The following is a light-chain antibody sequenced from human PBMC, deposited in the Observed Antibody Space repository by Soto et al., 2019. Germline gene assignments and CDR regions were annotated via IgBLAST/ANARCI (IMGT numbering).Light chain of an antibody. CDR1: TPNIGNNA. V-gene: IGLV1-36*01. Sequence: QSVLTQPPSVSAAPRQRVTISCSGSTPNIGNNAVNWYQLLPGKAPKLLIYYDDLLPSGVSDRFSGSKSGTSASLAISGLQSEDEDDYFCSAWDDSLNGTVFGGGTKLTVL. CDR2: YDD. J-gene: IGLJ2*01. CDR3: SAWDDSLNGTV.